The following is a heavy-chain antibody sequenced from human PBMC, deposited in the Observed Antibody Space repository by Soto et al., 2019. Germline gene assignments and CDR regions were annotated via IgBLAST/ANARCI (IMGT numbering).Heavy chain of an antibody. J-gene: IGHJ4*02. CDR3: ARGRYGEY. CDR2: ISAHNGNT. V-gene: IGHV1-18*01. D-gene: IGHD3-10*01. Sequence: QVHLVQSGAEVKKPGASVKVSCKGSGYAFTTYGITWVRQAPGQGLEWMGWISAHNGNTNYAQKLQGRVTVTRDTSTSTAYMELRSLRSAVTAVYYCARGRYGEYWGQGALVTVSS. CDR1: GYAFTTYG.